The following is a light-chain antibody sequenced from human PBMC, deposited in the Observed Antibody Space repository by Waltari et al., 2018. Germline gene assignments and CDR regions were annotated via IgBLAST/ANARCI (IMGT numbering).Light chain of an antibody. CDR1: NSAVGTYHL. Sequence: QSALIQPASVSGSPGQSLTMSCTEPNSAVGTYHLFSWYQQPPGKAPKLLIYEGNKRPSGVSYRFSGSKSGNTASLTISGLQAEDEADYYCSSYAGSSSPRVFGGGTKLTVL. V-gene: IGLV2-23*01. J-gene: IGLJ3*02. CDR3: SSYAGSSSPRV. CDR2: EGN.